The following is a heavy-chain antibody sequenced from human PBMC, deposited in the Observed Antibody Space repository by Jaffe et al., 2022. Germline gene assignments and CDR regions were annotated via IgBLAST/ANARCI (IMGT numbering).Heavy chain of an antibody. CDR2: IYYSGST. D-gene: IGHD3-10*01. CDR1: GGSISSYY. CDR3: ARGLYYYGSGSYFTADYYYYYMDV. Sequence: QVQLQESGPGLVKPSETLSLTCTVSGGSISSYYWSWIRQPPGKGLEWIGYIYYSGSTNYNPSLKSRVTISVDTSKNQFSLKLSSVTAADTAVYYCARGLYYYGSGSYFTADYYYYYMDVWGKGTTVTVSS. V-gene: IGHV4-59*01. J-gene: IGHJ6*03.